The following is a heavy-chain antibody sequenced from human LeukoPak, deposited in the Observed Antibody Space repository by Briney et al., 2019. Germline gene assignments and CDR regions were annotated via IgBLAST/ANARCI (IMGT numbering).Heavy chain of an antibody. J-gene: IGHJ4*02. D-gene: IGHD2/OR15-2a*01. CDR2: IWYDGSNK. V-gene: IGHV3-33*01. CDR3: ARATFSSSTRGPFDY. CDR1: GSTFSSYG. Sequence: GGSLRLSCAASGSTFSSYGMHWVRQAPGKGLEWVAVIWYDGSNKYYADSVKGRFTISRDNSKNTLYLQMNSLRAEDTAVYYCARATFSSSTRGPFDYWGQGTLVTVSS.